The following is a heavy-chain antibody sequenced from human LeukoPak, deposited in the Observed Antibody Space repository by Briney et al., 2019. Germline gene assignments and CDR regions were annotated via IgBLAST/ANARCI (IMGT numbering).Heavy chain of an antibody. CDR3: ARRVYSSSWLYYFDY. CDR1: GGSISSSSYY. D-gene: IGHD6-13*01. CDR2: IYYSGST. V-gene: IGHV4-39*01. J-gene: IGHJ4*02. Sequence: PSETLSLTCTVSGGSISSSSYYWGWIRQPPGKGLEWIGSIYYSGSTYYNPSLKSRVTISVDTSRNQFSLKLSSVTAADTAVYYCARRVYSSSWLYYFDYWGQGTLVTVSS.